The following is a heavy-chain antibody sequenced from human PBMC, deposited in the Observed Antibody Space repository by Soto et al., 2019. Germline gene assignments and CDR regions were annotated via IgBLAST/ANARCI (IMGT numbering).Heavy chain of an antibody. Sequence: SETLSLTCTVSGGSISSSSYYWGWIRQPPGKGLEWIGSIYYSGSTYYNPSLKSRVTISVDTSKNQFSLKLSSVTAADTAVYYCASGERFIKIFGVVLKDVWGQGTTVTVSS. V-gene: IGHV4-39*01. CDR2: IYYSGST. J-gene: IGHJ6*02. D-gene: IGHD3-3*01. CDR3: ASGERFIKIFGVVLKDV. CDR1: GGSISSSSYY.